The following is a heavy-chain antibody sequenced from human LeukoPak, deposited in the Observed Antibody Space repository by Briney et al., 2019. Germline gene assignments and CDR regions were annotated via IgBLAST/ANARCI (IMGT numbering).Heavy chain of an antibody. CDR3: ARVVYMVTHPRGFDP. D-gene: IGHD2-21*02. Sequence: ASVKVSCKASGYTFTSYYMHWVRQAPGQGLEWMGIINPSGGSTSYAQKFQGRVTMTRDTSTSTAYMELSSLRSEDTAVYYCARVVYMVTHPRGFDPWGQGTLVTVSS. CDR2: INPSGGST. J-gene: IGHJ5*02. V-gene: IGHV1-46*01. CDR1: GYTFTSYY.